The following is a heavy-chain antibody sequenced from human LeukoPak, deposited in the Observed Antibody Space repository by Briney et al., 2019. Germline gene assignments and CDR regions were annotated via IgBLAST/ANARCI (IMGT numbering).Heavy chain of an antibody. J-gene: IGHJ4*02. CDR2: TYYRSKWYN. V-gene: IGHV6-1*01. Sequence: SQTLSLTCAISGDSVSSDSAAWNWIRQSPSRGLEWLGRTYYRSKWYNEYAVSVKSRITINSDTSKNQFFLQLNSVTPEDTAMYYCARGYGYSYGTYYFDYWSQGTLVTVSS. CDR3: ARGYGYSYGTYYFDY. CDR1: GDSVSSDSAA. D-gene: IGHD5-18*01.